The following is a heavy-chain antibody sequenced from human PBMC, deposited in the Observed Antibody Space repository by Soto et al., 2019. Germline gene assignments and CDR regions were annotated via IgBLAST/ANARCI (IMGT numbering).Heavy chain of an antibody. J-gene: IGHJ6*02. CDR2: ISSSSSYT. D-gene: IGHD2-2*01. Sequence: GGSLRLSCAASGFTFSDYYMSWIRQAPGKGLEWVSYISSSSSYTNYADSVKGRFTISRDNAKNSLYLQMNSLRAEDTAVYYCARVLGDVNYSFRSASFYGMDVWGQGTTVTVSS. CDR3: ARVLGDVNYSFRSASFYGMDV. V-gene: IGHV3-11*06. CDR1: GFTFSDYY.